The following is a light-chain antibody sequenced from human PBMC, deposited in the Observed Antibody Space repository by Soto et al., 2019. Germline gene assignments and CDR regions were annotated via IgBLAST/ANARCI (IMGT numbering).Light chain of an antibody. CDR1: TGPVISTHY. Sequence: QAVVTQEPSLTVSPGGKVTLTCGSSTGPVISTHYPFWFQHKPGQAPRIVIHDTSTKHSWTPARFSGSLLGGKAALTLSGAQPEDEAAYYFLLFYSDGRVFGGGTKVTVL. J-gene: IGLJ3*02. CDR3: LLFYSDGRV. V-gene: IGLV7-46*01. CDR2: DTS.